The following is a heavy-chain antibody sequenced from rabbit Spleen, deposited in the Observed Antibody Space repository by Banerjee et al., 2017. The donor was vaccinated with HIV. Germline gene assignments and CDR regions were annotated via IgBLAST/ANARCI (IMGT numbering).Heavy chain of an antibody. Sequence: QEQLVESGGGLVQPEGSLTLTCKASGFSFRDRDVMCWVRQAPGKGLQWIACINASTGKPVYATWASGRFTISRTSSTTVTLRMTSLTAADRATYFCARDLIGVIGWNFYLWGQGTLVTVS. CDR3: ARDLIGVIGWNFYL. J-gene: IGHJ4*01. CDR2: INASTGKP. D-gene: IGHD2-1*01. V-gene: IGHV1S45*01. CDR1: GFSFRDRDV.